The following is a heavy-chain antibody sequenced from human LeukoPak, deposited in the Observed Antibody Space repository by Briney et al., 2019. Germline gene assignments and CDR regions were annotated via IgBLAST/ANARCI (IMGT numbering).Heavy chain of an antibody. J-gene: IGHJ4*02. CDR2: IYHSGNT. CDR3: ARRAAAGPFDY. Sequence: SETLSLTCTVSGDSINSINWWSWVRQPPGKGLEWIGEIYHSGNTNYNPSLKSRVTISVDKSKNQFSLKLSSVTAADTAVYYCARRAAAGPFDYWGQGTLVTVSS. V-gene: IGHV4-4*02. D-gene: IGHD6-13*01. CDR1: GDSINSINW.